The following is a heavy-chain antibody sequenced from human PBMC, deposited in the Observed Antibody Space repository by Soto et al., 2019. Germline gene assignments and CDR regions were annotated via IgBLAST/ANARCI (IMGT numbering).Heavy chain of an antibody. CDR1: GGSFSGYY. CDR2: INHSGST. J-gene: IGHJ5*02. CDR3: ARGRTYYDFWSGYISGWFVP. Sequence: QVQLQQWGAGLLKPSETLSLTCAVYGGSFSGYYWSWIRQPPGKGLEWIGEINHSGSTNYNPSLKSRVTISVDTSKNQFSLKLSSVTAADTAVYYCARGRTYYDFWSGYISGWFVPWGQGTLVTVSS. V-gene: IGHV4-34*01. D-gene: IGHD3-3*01.